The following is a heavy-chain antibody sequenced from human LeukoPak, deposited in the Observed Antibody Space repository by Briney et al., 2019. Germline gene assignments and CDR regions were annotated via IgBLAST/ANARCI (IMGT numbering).Heavy chain of an antibody. J-gene: IGHJ3*02. CDR3: AKIMGHDYGDYSDAFDI. V-gene: IGHV3-23*01. D-gene: IGHD4-17*01. CDR1: GFTFSSYA. CDR2: ISGSGGST. Sequence: PGGSLRLSCAASGFTFSSYAMSWVRQAPGKGLEWVSAISGSGGSTYYADSAKGRFTISRDNSKNTLYLQMNSLRAEDTAVYYCAKIMGHDYGDYSDAFDIWGQGTMVTVSS.